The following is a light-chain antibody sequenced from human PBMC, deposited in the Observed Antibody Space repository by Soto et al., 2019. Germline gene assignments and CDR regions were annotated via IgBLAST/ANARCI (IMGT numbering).Light chain of an antibody. J-gene: IGKJ5*01. CDR3: QQHDILPIT. CDR2: DAS. Sequence: EIVLPQTPDTLSLSPGERATLSCRASQSVSSSYLAWYQQKPGQAPRLLIYDASSRATGIPDRFSGGGSGTDFTLTISRLEREDFALYYCQQHDILPITSCQVRRLAI. CDR1: QSVSSSY. V-gene: IGKV3-20*01.